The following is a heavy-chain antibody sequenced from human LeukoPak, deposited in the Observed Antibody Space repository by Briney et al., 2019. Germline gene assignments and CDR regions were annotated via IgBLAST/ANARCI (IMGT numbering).Heavy chain of an antibody. CDR3: ARAGIVARRGGVFDY. D-gene: IGHD6-6*01. CDR1: GGSFSGYY. CDR2: INHSGST. V-gene: IGHV4-34*01. Sequence: SETLSLTCAVYGGSFSGYYWSWIRQPPGKGLEWIGEINHSGSTNYNPSLKSRVTISVDTSKNQFSLKLSSVTAADTAVYYCARAGIVARRGGVFDYWGQGALVTVPS. J-gene: IGHJ4*02.